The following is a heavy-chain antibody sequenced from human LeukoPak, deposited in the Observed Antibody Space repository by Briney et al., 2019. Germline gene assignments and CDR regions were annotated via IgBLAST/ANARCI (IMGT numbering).Heavy chain of an antibody. Sequence: GGSLRLSCAASGFTFSSYAMSWVRQAPGKGLEWVSTISGRGDSTYYADSVKGRFTISRGNSKNTLYLQMNSLRAEDTAVYYCARQAYCGGDCYPEYFQHWGQGTLVTVSS. CDR2: ISGRGDST. D-gene: IGHD2-21*02. CDR1: GFTFSSYA. V-gene: IGHV3-23*01. J-gene: IGHJ1*01. CDR3: ARQAYCGGDCYPEYFQH.